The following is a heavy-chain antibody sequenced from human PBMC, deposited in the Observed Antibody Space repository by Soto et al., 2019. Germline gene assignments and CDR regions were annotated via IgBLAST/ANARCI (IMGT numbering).Heavy chain of an antibody. CDR1: GFTFSSYA. Sequence: GGSLRLSCAASGFTFSSYAMSWVRQAPGKGLEWVSAISGSGGSTYYADSVKGRFTISRDNSKNTLYLQMNSLRAEDTAVYYCANGAGIAVAGTGRFNRYFDYWGQGTLVTVSS. D-gene: IGHD6-19*01. CDR2: ISGSGGST. V-gene: IGHV3-23*01. CDR3: ANGAGIAVAGTGRFNRYFDY. J-gene: IGHJ4*02.